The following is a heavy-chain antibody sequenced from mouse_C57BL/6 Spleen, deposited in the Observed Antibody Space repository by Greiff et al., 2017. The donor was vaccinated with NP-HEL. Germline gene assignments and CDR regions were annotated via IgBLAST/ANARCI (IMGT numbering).Heavy chain of an antibody. CDR1: GFTFSDYY. V-gene: IGHV5-12*01. CDR3: ARRDGYYAMDY. CDR2: ISNGGGST. Sequence: EVKLVESGGGLVQPGGSLKLSCAASGFTFSDYYMYWVRQTPEKRLEWVAYISNGGGSTYYPDTVKGRFTISRDNAKNTLYLQMSRLKSEDTAMYYGARRDGYYAMDYWGQGTSGTVSS. J-gene: IGHJ4*01.